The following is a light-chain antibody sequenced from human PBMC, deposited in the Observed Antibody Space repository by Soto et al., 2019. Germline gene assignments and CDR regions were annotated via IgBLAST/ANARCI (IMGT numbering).Light chain of an antibody. CDR2: GAS. J-gene: IGKJ5*01. Sequence: EIVLTQSRCTLSFSLGERSTLSCSASQSVSSNYLAWYQQKPGQAPRLLIYGASTRATGIPDRFSGSGSGTDFTLTISRLEAEDFAVYYCQQYGSSPLTFGQGTRLEIK. CDR3: QQYGSSPLT. CDR1: QSVSSNY. V-gene: IGKV3-20*01.